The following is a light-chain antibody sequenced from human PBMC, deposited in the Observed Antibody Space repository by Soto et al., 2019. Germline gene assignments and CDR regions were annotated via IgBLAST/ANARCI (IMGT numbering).Light chain of an antibody. CDR2: DVT. CDR3: SSYTSSRTLV. J-gene: IGLJ1*01. V-gene: IGLV2-14*01. Sequence: QSVLTQPASVSGSPGQSITISCTGTSSDVGAYDSVAWYQHNPGKAPKLMIYDVTNRPSGVSSRFSGSKSGNTASLSISGLRAEDEADYYCSSYTSSRTLVFATWTKVTVL. CDR1: SSDVGAYDS.